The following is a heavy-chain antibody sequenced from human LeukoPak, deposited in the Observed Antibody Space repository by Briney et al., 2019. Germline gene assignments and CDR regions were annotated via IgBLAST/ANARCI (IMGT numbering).Heavy chain of an antibody. CDR2: IIPIFGTA. D-gene: IGHD2-2*01. J-gene: IGHJ6*03. CDR1: GGTFSSYA. V-gene: IGHV1-69*05. CDR3: ATRHYCSSTSCRNYYYYYYMDV. Sequence: SVKVSCKASGGTFSSYAISWVRQAPGQGLEWMGGIIPIFGTANYAQKFQGRVTITTDESTSTAYMELSSLRSEDTAVYYCATRHYCSSTSCRNYYYYYYMDVWGKGTTVTVSS.